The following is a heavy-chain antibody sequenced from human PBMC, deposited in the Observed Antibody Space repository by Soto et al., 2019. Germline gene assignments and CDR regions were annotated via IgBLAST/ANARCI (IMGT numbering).Heavy chain of an antibody. CDR1: GYTFTGYY. Sequence: ASVKVSCKASGYTFTGYYMHWVRQAPGQGLEWMGSIKPNTGGTNYAQKLQGRVTMTTDTSTSTAYMELRSLRSDDTAVYYCARSSSWGSGGPRRENWFDPWGQAPLVTVSS. CDR2: IKPNTGGT. D-gene: IGHD2-15*01. J-gene: IGHJ5*02. CDR3: ARSSSWGSGGPRRENWFDP. V-gene: IGHV1-2*02.